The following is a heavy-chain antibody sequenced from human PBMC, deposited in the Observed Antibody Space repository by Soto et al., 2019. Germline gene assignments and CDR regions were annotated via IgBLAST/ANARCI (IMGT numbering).Heavy chain of an antibody. CDR1: GGSFSGYY. CDR3: ARLEGDSSGYYFNYYYGMDV. V-gene: IGHV4-34*01. D-gene: IGHD3-22*01. Sequence: SETLSLTCAVYGGSFSGYYWSWIRQPPGKGLEWIGEINHSGSTNYNPSLKSRVTISVDTSKNQFSLKLSSVTAADTAVYYCARLEGDSSGYYFNYYYGMDVWGQGATVTVSS. J-gene: IGHJ6*02. CDR2: INHSGST.